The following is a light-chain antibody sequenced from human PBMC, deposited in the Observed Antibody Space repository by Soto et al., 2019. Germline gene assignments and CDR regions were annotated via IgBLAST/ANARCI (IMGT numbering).Light chain of an antibody. CDR1: QSVSSSY. CDR2: DAS. Sequence: EIVLSQSPATLSLSPGERATLSCRASQSVSSSYLAWYQQKPGQAPRLLIYDASNRATGIPARFSGTGSGTDFTLTINNLEPEDFAVYYCQVRTNWSIAFGRGTLLEV. V-gene: IGKV3-11*01. J-gene: IGKJ5*01. CDR3: QVRTNWSIA.